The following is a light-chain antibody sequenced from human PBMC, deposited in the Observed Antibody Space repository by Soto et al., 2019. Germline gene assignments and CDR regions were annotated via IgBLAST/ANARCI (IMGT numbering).Light chain of an antibody. J-gene: IGKJ2*01. Sequence: EIVLPQSPGTLSLSPGARATLSCRASQSVSSAYLAWYQQKPGQAPRLLIYGASSRATGIPDRFSGSGSGTDFTLTISRLEPEDFAVYYCQQYGSSPYTFGQGTKVDIK. CDR2: GAS. V-gene: IGKV3-20*01. CDR1: QSVSSAY. CDR3: QQYGSSPYT.